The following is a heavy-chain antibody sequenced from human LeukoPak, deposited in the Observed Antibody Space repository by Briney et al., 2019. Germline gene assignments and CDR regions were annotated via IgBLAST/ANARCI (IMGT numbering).Heavy chain of an antibody. CDR2: ISYDGSNK. CDR3: ANKLTSSRRFDN. Sequence: PGGSLRLSCAASGFTLSSYAMHWVRQAPGKGLEWVAVISYDGSNKYYADSVKGRFSISRDNSANTLFLEMNSLRPDDTAVYYCANKLTSSRRFDNWGQGTLVTVSS. CDR1: GFTLSSYA. V-gene: IGHV3-30-3*01. J-gene: IGHJ4*02. D-gene: IGHD1-14*01.